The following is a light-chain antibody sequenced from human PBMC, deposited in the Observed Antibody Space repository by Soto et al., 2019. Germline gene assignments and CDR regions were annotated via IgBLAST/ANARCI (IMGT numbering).Light chain of an antibody. J-gene: IGKJ1*01. CDR3: RQSYRSPPT. CDR2: DAS. Sequence: DIQMTQSPSSLSASVGDRVTITCRASQTISSKLNWYQQKPGKVPKLLIYDASSLQSGVPSRFSGSGSGTDFTLTISSLQPEDFATYYCRQSYRSPPTFGQGTKVEIK. V-gene: IGKV1-39*01. CDR1: QTISSK.